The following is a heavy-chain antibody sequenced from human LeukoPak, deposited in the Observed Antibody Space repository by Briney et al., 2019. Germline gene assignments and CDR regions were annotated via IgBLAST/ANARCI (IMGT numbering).Heavy chain of an antibody. CDR3: ARRYCTSTSCYAFDY. D-gene: IGHD2-2*01. V-gene: IGHV3-7*01. J-gene: IGHJ4*02. CDR1: GFTFSSYW. Sequence: GGSLRLSCAASGFTFSSYWMSWVRQAPGKGLEWVANIKQDGSEKYYVDSVKGRFTISRDNAENSLYLQMNSLRAEDTAVYYCARRYCTSTSCYAFDYWGQGTLVTVSS. CDR2: IKQDGSEK.